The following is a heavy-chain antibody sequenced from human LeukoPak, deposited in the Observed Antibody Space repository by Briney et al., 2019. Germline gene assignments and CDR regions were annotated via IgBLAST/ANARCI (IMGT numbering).Heavy chain of an antibody. CDR3: ARKLYDSSRYGQTYYFDY. V-gene: IGHV1-18*01. CDR1: GYTFTIYG. D-gene: IGHD3-22*01. CDR2: ISAYNGNT. Sequence: VASVKVSCKASGYTFTIYGMSWVRQAPGQGLEWMGWISAYNGNTKYAQKLQGRVTMTTDTSTSIAYMDLGSLRSDDTAVYYCARKLYDSSRYGQTYYFDYWGQGTLVTVSS. J-gene: IGHJ4*02.